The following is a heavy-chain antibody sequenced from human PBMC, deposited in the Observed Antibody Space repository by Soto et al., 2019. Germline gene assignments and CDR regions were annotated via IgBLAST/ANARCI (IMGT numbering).Heavy chain of an antibody. V-gene: IGHV3-11*01. D-gene: IGHD5-18*01. Sequence: QVQLVESGGGLVKPGGSLRLSCAASGFTFSDYYMSWIRQAPGKGLEWVSYISSSGSTIYYADSVKGRFTISRDNAKNSLYLQMNSLRAEDTAVYYCASRGPRRQAIPYYYYYYYMDVWGKGTTVTVSS. CDR1: GFTFSDYY. CDR2: ISSSGSTI. CDR3: ASRGPRRQAIPYYYYYYYMDV. J-gene: IGHJ6*03.